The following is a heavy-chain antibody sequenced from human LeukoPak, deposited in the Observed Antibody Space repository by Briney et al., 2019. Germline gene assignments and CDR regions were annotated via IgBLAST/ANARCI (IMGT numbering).Heavy chain of an antibody. J-gene: IGHJ4*02. CDR2: ISYDGSNK. D-gene: IGHD2-2*01. CDR3: ARAQVPIVVVPAAIDY. Sequence: GGSLRLSCVASGFTFGKYWMSWVRQAPGKGLEWVAVISYDGSNKYYADSVKGRFTISRDNSKNTLYLQMNSLRAEDTAVYYCARAQVPIVVVPAAIDYWGQGTLVTVSS. V-gene: IGHV3-30-3*01. CDR1: GFTFGKYW.